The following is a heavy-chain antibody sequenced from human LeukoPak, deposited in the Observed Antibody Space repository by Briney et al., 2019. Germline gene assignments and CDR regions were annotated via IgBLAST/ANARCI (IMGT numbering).Heavy chain of an antibody. CDR2: IFYTGST. D-gene: IGHD5-24*01. V-gene: IGHV4-59*01. CDR3: ARGGGYNTFDY. Sequence: PSETLSLTCTVSGGSISGYYWSWIRQPPEKGLEWIGFIFYTGSTNYNPSLKSRVTISVGTSKNQFSLRLSSVTAADPAVYSCARGGGYNTFDYWGQGTLVTVSS. CDR1: GGSISGYY. J-gene: IGHJ4*02.